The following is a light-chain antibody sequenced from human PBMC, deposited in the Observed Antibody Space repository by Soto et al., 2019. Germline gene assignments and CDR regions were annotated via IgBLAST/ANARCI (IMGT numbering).Light chain of an antibody. CDR1: QNIHIN. CDR2: GVT. CDR3: QQYEGWPRT. J-gene: IGKJ2*01. Sequence: EIVMTQSPATLSVSPGDTATLSCRSSQNIHINLAWYQQKPGQAPTLLIYGVTARAPGVPARFSGSGSGTDFTLTIRSVQSGDFGVFYCQQYEGWPRTFGLGTKVEIQ. V-gene: IGKV3-15*01.